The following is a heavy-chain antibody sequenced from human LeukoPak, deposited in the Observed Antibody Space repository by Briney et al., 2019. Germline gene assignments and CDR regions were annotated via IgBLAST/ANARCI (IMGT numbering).Heavy chain of an antibody. CDR2: IYYSGST. CDR1: GGSISSGGYY. V-gene: IGHV4-31*03. J-gene: IGHJ6*02. CDR3: ARDCSGAVSDGMDV. D-gene: IGHD2-15*01. Sequence: PSQTLSLTCTVSGGSISSGGYYWSWIRQHPGKGLEWIGYIYYSGSTYYNPSLKSRVTISVDTSKNQFSLKLSSVTAADTAVYYCARDCSGAVSDGMDVWGQGTTVTVSS.